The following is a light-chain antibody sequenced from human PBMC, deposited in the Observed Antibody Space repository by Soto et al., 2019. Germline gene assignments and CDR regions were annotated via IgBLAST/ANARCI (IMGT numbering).Light chain of an antibody. J-gene: IGKJ1*01. CDR2: AAS. CDR1: QGNRND. Sequence: DIQMTQFPSSMSASVGDRVTISCRASQGNRNDLGWYQQKPGKAPKRLIYAASSLKSGVPSRFSGSGSGTEFTLAISSLQPEDSATFYCLQHSTYPLTFGQGTKVEI. CDR3: LQHSTYPLT. V-gene: IGKV1-17*01.